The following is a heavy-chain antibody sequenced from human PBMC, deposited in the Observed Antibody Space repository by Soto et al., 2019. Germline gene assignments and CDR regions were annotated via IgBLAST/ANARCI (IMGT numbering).Heavy chain of an antibody. V-gene: IGHV4-59*08. J-gene: IGHJ5*02. CDR3: ARLDYGDYAGWWFDP. Sequence: QVQLQESGPGLVKPSETLSLTCTVSGGSISSYYWSWIRQPPGKGLEWIGYIYYSGSTNYNPSLKSRVTISVDTSKNQFALKLSSVTAALTAVYYCARLDYGDYAGWWFDPWGQGTLVTVSS. D-gene: IGHD4-17*01. CDR1: GGSISSYY. CDR2: IYYSGST.